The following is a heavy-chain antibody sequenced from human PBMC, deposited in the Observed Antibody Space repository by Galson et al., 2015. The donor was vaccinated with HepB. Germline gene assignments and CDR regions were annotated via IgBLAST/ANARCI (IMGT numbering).Heavy chain of an antibody. CDR2: IIPVFGIT. Sequence: VKVSCKASGGTFSNYAINWVRQAPGQGLEWMGGIIPVFGITNYAQKFQGRVTITADKSTSTAYMELSSLRSEDTAVYYCARVNVYRPDYYYYGMDVWGQGTTVTVSS. V-gene: IGHV1-69*17. J-gene: IGHJ6*02. D-gene: IGHD2-8*01. CDR3: ARVNVYRPDYYYYGMDV. CDR1: GGTFSNYA.